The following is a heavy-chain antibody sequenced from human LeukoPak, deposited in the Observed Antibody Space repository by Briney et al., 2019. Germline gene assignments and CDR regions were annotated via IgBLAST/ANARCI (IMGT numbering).Heavy chain of an antibody. Sequence: SETLSLTCTVSGGSISSYYWSWIRQPAGKGLEWIGRIYTSGSTNYNPSLKSRVTMSVDTSKNQFSLKLSSVTAADTAVYYCARHRARYDYVWGSYRYTGLEAFDIWGQGTMVTVSS. CDR1: GGSISSYY. D-gene: IGHD3-16*02. J-gene: IGHJ3*02. CDR3: ARHRARYDYVWGSYRYTGLEAFDI. V-gene: IGHV4-4*07. CDR2: IYTSGST.